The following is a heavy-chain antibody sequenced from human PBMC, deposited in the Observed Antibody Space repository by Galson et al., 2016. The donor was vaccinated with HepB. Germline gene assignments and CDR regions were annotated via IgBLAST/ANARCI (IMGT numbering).Heavy chain of an antibody. J-gene: IGHJ4*02. CDR1: GFTFSNYA. CDR3: AKLPRFGVDS. D-gene: IGHD3-10*01. Sequence: SLRLSCAASGFTFSNYAVSWVRQAPGKGLEWVSLITGSGGSTYYADSVKGRFTISRDNSRNTLYLQMTSLRTEDTAVYYCAKLPRFGVDSLGQGTLVTVSS. CDR2: ITGSGGST. V-gene: IGHV3-23*01.